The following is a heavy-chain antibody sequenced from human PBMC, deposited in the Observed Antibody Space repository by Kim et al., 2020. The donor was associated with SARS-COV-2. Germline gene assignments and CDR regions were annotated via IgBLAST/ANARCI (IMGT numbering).Heavy chain of an antibody. V-gene: IGHV4-31*03. D-gene: IGHD2-2*01. CDR3: ARGQPLDY. CDR2: ISYSGNS. CDR1: GGSIRSGGKF. Sequence: SETLSLTCSVSGGSIRSGGKFWTWIRQHPAKGLEWIVYISYSGNSHYSPSLRSRVSISLQTSENQCSLELTSVTAADTAVYYCARGQPLDYWGQGILVTVAS. J-gene: IGHJ4*02.